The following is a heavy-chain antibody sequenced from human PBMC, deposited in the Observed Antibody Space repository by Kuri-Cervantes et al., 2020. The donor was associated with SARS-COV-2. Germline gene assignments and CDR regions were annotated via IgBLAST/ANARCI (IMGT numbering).Heavy chain of an antibody. CDR2: IYHSGST. J-gene: IGHJ6*03. CDR3: ARAPGRDCSSTSCYRVPDYYYMDV. Sequence: GSLRLSCAVYGGSFSGYYWSWIRQPPGKGLEWIGYIYHSGSTYYNPSLKSRVTISVDRSKNQFSLKLSSVTAADTAVYYCARAPGRDCSSTSCYRVPDYYYMDVWGKGTTVTVSS. CDR1: GGSFSGYY. V-gene: IGHV4-34*01. D-gene: IGHD2-2*01.